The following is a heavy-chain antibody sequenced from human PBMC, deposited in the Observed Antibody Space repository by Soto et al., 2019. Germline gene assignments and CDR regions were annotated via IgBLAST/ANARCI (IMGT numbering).Heavy chain of an antibody. CDR1: GYIFINFY. D-gene: IGHD6-13*01. CDR3: ARHLTAGDS. Sequence: QVQLVQSGAEVKKPGASVRVSCQASGYIFINFYIHWVRQAPGQGLDWMAKINPTGGSTNYAQQFQGRVTVTFDTSTSTVFMDLNSLKYEDTAVYYCARHLTAGDSWGQGTLVIVSS. CDR2: INPTGGST. V-gene: IGHV1-46*03. J-gene: IGHJ4*02.